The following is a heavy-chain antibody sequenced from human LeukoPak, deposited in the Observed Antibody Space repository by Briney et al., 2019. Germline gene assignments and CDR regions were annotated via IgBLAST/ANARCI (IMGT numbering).Heavy chain of an antibody. CDR3: ARGGAVTTFYFHYMDI. D-gene: IGHD4-17*01. Sequence: ASVKVSCKASGYTFTSYDITWVRQATGQGLEWMGWMNPNSGNTGYPQKFQGRLTITRNISISTIYMELSSLTSEDTAVYYCARGGAVTTFYFHYMDIWGKGSTDRVSS. J-gene: IGHJ6*03. V-gene: IGHV1-8*03. CDR2: MNPNSGNT. CDR1: GYTFTSYD.